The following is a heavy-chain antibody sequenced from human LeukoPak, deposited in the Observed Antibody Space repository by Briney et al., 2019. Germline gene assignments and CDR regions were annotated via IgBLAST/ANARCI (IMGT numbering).Heavy chain of an antibody. D-gene: IGHD3-22*01. V-gene: IGHV3-53*01. CDR2: IYSGGST. CDR3: AKDRYYDSSDTLD. J-gene: IGHJ4*02. Sequence: GGSLRLSCAASGFTVSSNYMSWVRQAPGKGLEWVSVIYSGGSTYYADSVKGRFTISRDNSKNTLYLQMNSLRAEDTAVYYCAKDRYYDSSDTLDWGQGTLVTVSS. CDR1: GFTVSSNY.